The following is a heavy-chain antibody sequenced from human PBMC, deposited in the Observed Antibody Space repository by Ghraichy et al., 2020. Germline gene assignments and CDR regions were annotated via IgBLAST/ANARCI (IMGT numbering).Heavy chain of an antibody. CDR1: GYSISSGYY. CDR2: IYHSGST. J-gene: IGHJ3*02. D-gene: IGHD1-7*01. Sequence: SETLSLTCTVSGYSISSGYYWGWIRQPPGKGLEGIGSIYHSGSTYYNPSLKSRVTISVDTSKNQFSLKLNSVTAADTAVYYCARNWNYDDAFDIWGQGTMVTVSS. V-gene: IGHV4-38-2*02. CDR3: ARNWNYDDAFDI.